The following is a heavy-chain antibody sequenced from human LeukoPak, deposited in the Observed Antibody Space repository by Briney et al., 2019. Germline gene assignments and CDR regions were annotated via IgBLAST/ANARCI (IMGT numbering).Heavy chain of an antibody. CDR3: ARELFDFDY. D-gene: IGHD3-10*01. CDR1: GFTFSNYA. J-gene: IGHJ4*02. V-gene: IGHV3-23*01. Sequence: PGGSLRLSCAVSGFTFSNYAMTWVRQAPGKGLEWVSEITGSGNSTYYADCVKGRFTISRDNSKNTLYLQMNSLRAEDTAVYYCARELFDFDYWGQGTLVTVSS. CDR2: ITGSGNST.